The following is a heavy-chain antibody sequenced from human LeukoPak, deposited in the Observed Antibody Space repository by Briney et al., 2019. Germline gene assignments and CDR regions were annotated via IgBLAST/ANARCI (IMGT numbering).Heavy chain of an antibody. V-gene: IGHV5-51*01. Sequence: GESLKISFEASGYRFTSYWIAWVRPMPGKGLEWMGIIYPGDFTTRYSPSFQGQVTISADRSTNTAYLQWNSLTASDTATYYCARKTYCTTSRCYYGMDVWGEGTTVTVTS. J-gene: IGHJ6*04. CDR1: GYRFTSYW. CDR2: IYPGDFTT. D-gene: IGHD2-8*01. CDR3: ARKTYCTTSRCYYGMDV.